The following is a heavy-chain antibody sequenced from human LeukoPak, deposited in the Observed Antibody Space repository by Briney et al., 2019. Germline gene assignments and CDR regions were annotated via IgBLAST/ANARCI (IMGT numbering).Heavy chain of an antibody. Sequence: GGSLRLSCAASGFTFSSYAMSWVRQAPGKGLEWVSAISGSGGSTYYADSVKGRFTISRDNSKNTLYLQMNSLRAEDTAVYYCAKEITKVRGVIITTRDWYFDLWGRGTLVTVSS. D-gene: IGHD3-10*01. CDR1: GFTFSSYA. J-gene: IGHJ2*01. CDR2: ISGSGGST. CDR3: AKEITKVRGVIITTRDWYFDL. V-gene: IGHV3-23*01.